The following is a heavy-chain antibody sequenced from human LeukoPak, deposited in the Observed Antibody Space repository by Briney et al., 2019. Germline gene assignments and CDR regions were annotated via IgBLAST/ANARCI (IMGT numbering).Heavy chain of an antibody. J-gene: IGHJ4*02. D-gene: IGHD1-26*01. CDR1: VHPFCSYG. CDR3: AKDVSGSYRLAY. Sequence: GGSVTLFCALWVHPFCSYGMLGARGSRGKGGVGVGFERYDGSNKYYEDSVKGRFTISRDNSKNTMYQQMNSLRVEDTAVYYWAKDVSGSYRLAYWGQGTLVTVSS. CDR2: ERYDGSNK. V-gene: IGHV3-30*02.